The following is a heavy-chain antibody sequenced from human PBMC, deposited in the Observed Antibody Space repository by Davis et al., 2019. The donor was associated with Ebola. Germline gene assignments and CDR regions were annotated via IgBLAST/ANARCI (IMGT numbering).Heavy chain of an antibody. CDR1: GYTFSGYA. J-gene: IGHJ5*02. V-gene: IGHV1-18*01. CDR3: ARDATTVTTIWFDP. D-gene: IGHD4-17*01. Sequence: ASSVTVSCKTSGYTFSGYASSWVRQAPGQGLEWIGRINVYNGHTNYAQNFQGRVTVSTDTSTSIAYMELRSLRSDDTALYYCARDATTVTTIWFDPWGQGTLVTVSS. CDR2: INVYNGHT.